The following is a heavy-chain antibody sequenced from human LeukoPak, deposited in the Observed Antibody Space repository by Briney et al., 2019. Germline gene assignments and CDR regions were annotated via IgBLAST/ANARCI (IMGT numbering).Heavy chain of an antibody. V-gene: IGHV4-39*07. CDR3: ARVEDRSSFIDD. J-gene: IGHJ4*02. CDR1: GGSTSSSSSY. CDR2: IYYSGST. D-gene: IGHD6-6*01. Sequence: SEALSLTCTVSGGSTSSSSSYWGWIRQPPGKGLEWIGSIYYSGSTYYNPSLKSRVTISVDTSKNQFSLNLSSVTAADTAIYYCARVEDRSSFIDDWGQGTLVTVSS.